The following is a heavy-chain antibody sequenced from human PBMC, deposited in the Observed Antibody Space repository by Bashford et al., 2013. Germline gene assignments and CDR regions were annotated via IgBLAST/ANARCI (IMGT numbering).Heavy chain of an antibody. CDR3: AHSREQLVRDYYYYMDV. Sequence: TLSLTCTVSVGSMSSYYWSWIRQPPGKGLEWLALIYWDDDKRYSPSLKSRLTITKDTSKNXVVLTMTNMDPVDTATYYCAHSREQLVRDYYYYMDVWGKRDHGHRLL. J-gene: IGHJ6*03. D-gene: IGHD6-6*01. CDR2: IYWDDDK. CDR1: VGSMSSYYWS. V-gene: IGHV2-5*02.